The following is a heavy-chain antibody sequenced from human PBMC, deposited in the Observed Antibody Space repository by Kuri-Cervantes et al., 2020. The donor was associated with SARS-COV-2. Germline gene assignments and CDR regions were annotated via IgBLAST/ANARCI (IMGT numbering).Heavy chain of an antibody. D-gene: IGHD2-8*01. J-gene: IGHJ6*02. Sequence: ASVKVSCKISGYTLTELSIYWVRLAPGKGLEWMGGFDPEDGERVSAQKFQGRVTMTEDTSTDTAYLELRSLRSEDTAVYYCATGLVDARSPLPSHYYGLSVWGQGTTVTVSS. CDR1: GYTLTELS. V-gene: IGHV1-24*01. CDR2: FDPEDGER. CDR3: ATGLVDARSPLPSHYYGLSV.